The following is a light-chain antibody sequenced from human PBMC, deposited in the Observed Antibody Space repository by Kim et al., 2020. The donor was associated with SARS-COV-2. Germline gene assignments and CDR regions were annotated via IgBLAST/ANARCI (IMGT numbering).Light chain of an antibody. Sequence: SPGERVTLSCLASRSVTTNYFSWYQQKPGQAPRLLIYAASSRAAGIPDRFSGSVSGTDFTLTISRLEPEDFAVYYCQQYGNSRWTFGQGTKVDLK. CDR2: AAS. J-gene: IGKJ1*01. CDR3: QQYGNSRWT. V-gene: IGKV3-20*01. CDR1: RSVTTNY.